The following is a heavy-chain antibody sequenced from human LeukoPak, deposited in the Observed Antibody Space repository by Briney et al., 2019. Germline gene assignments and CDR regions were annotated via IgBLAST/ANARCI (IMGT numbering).Heavy chain of an antibody. D-gene: IGHD5-18*01. CDR2: IIPIFGTA. V-gene: IGHV1-69*13. Sequence: SVKVPCKASGGTFSRYAISWVRQAPGQGHEWMGGIIPIFGTANYAQKFQGRVTITADESTSTAYMELSSLRSEDTAVYYCAREDNTAMVYFCGQGTLVTVSS. CDR3: AREDNTAMVYF. J-gene: IGHJ4*02. CDR1: GGTFSRYA.